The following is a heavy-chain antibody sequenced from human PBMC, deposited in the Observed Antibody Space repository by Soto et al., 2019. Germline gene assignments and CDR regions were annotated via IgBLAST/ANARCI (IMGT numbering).Heavy chain of an antibody. D-gene: IGHD3-22*01. CDR2: ISGSGDTT. J-gene: IGHJ4*02. V-gene: IGHV3-23*01. CDR1: EFTFSNYS. Sequence: GGSLRLSCAAFEFTFSNYSMTWVRQAPGKGLEWVSTISGSGDTTYYADSVKGRFTISRDNSKNTLYLQMNSLRAEDTAVYYCAKDGSAYYGFFDYWGRGTLVTSPQ. CDR3: AKDGSAYYGFFDY.